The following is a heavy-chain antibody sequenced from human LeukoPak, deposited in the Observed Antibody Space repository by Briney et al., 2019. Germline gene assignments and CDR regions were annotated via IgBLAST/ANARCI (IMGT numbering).Heavy chain of an antibody. CDR2: INHSGST. CDR3: ARGMTKIDY. J-gene: IGHJ4*02. V-gene: IGHV4-34*01. D-gene: IGHD4-11*01. CDR1: GGSFSGYY. Sequence: PSETLSLTCAVYGGSFSGYYWSWIRQPPGKGLEWIGEINHSGSTNYNPSLKSRVTISVDTSKNQFPLKLSSVTAADTAVYYCARGMTKIDYWGQGTLVTVSS.